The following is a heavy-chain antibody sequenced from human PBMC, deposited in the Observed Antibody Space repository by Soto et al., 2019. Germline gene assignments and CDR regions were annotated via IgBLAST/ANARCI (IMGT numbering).Heavy chain of an antibody. Sequence: SETLSLTCSVSGASIYNGGYFWSWIRQHPGKGLEWIGYIYYSGSTYYNPSLKSRVTISVDTSKNQFSLKLSSVTAADTAVYYCARARQYYDCEFDPWGQGTLVTVS. CDR2: IYYSGST. D-gene: IGHD3-9*01. CDR1: GASIYNGGYF. CDR3: ARARQYYDCEFDP. V-gene: IGHV4-31*03. J-gene: IGHJ5*02.